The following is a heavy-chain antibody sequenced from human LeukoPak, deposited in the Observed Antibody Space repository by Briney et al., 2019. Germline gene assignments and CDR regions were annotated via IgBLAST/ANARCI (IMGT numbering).Heavy chain of an antibody. J-gene: IGHJ3*02. CDR3: ARNLGYYDPSGRDAFDI. CDR1: GFTFSSHR. D-gene: IGHD3-22*01. V-gene: IGHV3-48*04. Sequence: PGGSLRLSCAASGFTFSSHRMNWVRETPGEGLGWLSYISITSGSTYYTDPVKGRFTISRDNGKNSLYLQMNGLRAEDTAVYYCARNLGYYDPSGRDAFDIWGQGTVVTVSS. CDR2: ISITSGST.